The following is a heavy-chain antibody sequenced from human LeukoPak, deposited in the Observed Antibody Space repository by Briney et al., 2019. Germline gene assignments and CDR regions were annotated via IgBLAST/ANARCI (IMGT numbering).Heavy chain of an antibody. CDR2: INPNSGGT. CDR1: GYTFTGYY. Sequence: ASVKVSCKASGYTFTGYYMHWVRQAPGQGLEWMGWINPNSGGTNYAQKFQGRVTMTRDTSISTAYMELSSLRSEDTAVYYCARDGGGGSTYSSGWYSFYYYYYYMDVWGKGTTVTVSS. CDR3: ARDGGGGSTYSSGWYSFYYYYYYMDV. J-gene: IGHJ6*03. D-gene: IGHD6-19*01. V-gene: IGHV1-2*02.